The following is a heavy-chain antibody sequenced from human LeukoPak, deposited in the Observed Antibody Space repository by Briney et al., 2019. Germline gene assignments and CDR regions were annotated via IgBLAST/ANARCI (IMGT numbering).Heavy chain of an antibody. J-gene: IGHJ4*02. V-gene: IGHV3-30*03. CDR2: ISYDGRNK. D-gene: IGHD6-19*01. Sequence: PGRSLRLSCAASGFTFSSYAMHWVRQAPGKGLEWVAVISYDGRNKYYAESVKGRITISRDNSKNTLHLQMNSLRAEDTALYYCVRASRWLAFDDWGQGALVTVSA. CDR3: VRASRWLAFDD. CDR1: GFTFSSYA.